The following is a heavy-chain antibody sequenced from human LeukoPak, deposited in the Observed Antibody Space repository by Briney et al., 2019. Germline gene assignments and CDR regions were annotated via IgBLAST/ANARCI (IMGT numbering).Heavy chain of an antibody. Sequence: PSETLSLTCTVSGGSISSSSYYWGWIRQPPGKGLEWIGSIYYSGSTYYNPSLKSRVTISVDTSKNQFSLKLSSVTAADTAVYYCARAGLLLWFGEYFNDAFDIWGQGTMVTVSS. D-gene: IGHD3-10*01. V-gene: IGHV4-39*07. J-gene: IGHJ3*02. CDR3: ARAGLLLWFGEYFNDAFDI. CDR2: IYYSGST. CDR1: GGSISSSSYY.